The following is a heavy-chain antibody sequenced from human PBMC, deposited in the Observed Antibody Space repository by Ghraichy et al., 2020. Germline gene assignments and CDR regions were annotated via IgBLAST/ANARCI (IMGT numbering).Heavy chain of an antibody. J-gene: IGHJ4*02. Sequence: SETLSLTCAVSGGSISSGGYSWSWIRQPPGKGLEWIGYIYHSGSTYYNPSLKSRVTISVDRSKNQFSLKLSSVTAADTAVYYCARTGCENCSGGSCYSRCFDYWGQGTLVTVSS. D-gene: IGHD2-15*01. V-gene: IGHV4-30-2*01. CDR2: IYHSGST. CDR1: GGSISSGGYS. CDR3: ARTGCENCSGGSCYSRCFDY.